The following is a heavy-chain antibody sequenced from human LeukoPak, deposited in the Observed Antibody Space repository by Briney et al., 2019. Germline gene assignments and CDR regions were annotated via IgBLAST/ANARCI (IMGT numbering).Heavy chain of an antibody. V-gene: IGHV1-2*02. D-gene: IGHD5-12*01. CDR2: VNPNSGGT. CDR1: GYTFTTYY. CDR3: ARDDGGNTGYENFDY. Sequence: GASVKVSCKASGYTFTTYYMHWVRQAPGQGFEWMGWVNPNSGGTNYAQKFQGRVTMTRDTSISTAYMELSRMRIDDTAVYYCARDDGGNTGYENFDYWGQGTLVTVSS. J-gene: IGHJ4*02.